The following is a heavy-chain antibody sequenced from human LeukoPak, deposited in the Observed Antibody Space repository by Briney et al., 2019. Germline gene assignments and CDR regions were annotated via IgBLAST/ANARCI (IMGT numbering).Heavy chain of an antibody. V-gene: IGHV4-39*07. D-gene: IGHD6-13*01. Sequence: PSETLSLTCTVSGGSISSSSYYWGWIRQPPGKGLEWIGSIYYSGSTYYNPSLKSRVTISVDTSKNQFSLKLSSVTAADTAVYYCARGRIAAADDAFDIWGQGTMVTVSS. CDR2: IYYSGST. CDR1: GGSISSSSYY. J-gene: IGHJ3*02. CDR3: ARGRIAAADDAFDI.